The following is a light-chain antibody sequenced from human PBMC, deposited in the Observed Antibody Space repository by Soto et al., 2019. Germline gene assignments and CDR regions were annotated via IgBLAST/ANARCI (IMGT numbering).Light chain of an antibody. CDR3: AAWDDSLTGPV. CDR1: RSDIGSNF. Sequence: QSVLGQPPSASGTPGQTVIISCSGSRSDIGSNFVNWYQHLPGTAPKLLIYNSNQRPSGVPDRFSGSKSGTSASLAISGLQSEDEADYYCAAWDDSLTGPVFGNGTKVT. CDR2: NSN. V-gene: IGLV1-44*01. J-gene: IGLJ1*01.